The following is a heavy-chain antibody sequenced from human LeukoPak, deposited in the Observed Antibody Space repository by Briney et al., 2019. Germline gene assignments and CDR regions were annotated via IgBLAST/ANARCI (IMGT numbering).Heavy chain of an antibody. V-gene: IGHV4-31*03. Sequence: SETLSLTCTVSGGSISSGGYYWSWIRQHPGTGLEWIGYIYYSGSSYYNPSLRSRATISVDTSKNQFSLKLNSVTAADTAVYYCARDGSGSYFDYWGQGTLVTVSS. CDR2: IYYSGSS. CDR1: GGSISSGGYY. CDR3: ARDGSGSYFDY. D-gene: IGHD3-10*01. J-gene: IGHJ4*02.